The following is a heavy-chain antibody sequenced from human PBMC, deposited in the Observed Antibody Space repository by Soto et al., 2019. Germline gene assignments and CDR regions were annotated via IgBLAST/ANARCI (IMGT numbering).Heavy chain of an antibody. CDR1: GGSFSGYY. D-gene: IGHD6-6*01. J-gene: IGHJ4*02. CDR2: INHSGST. CDR3: ARGYSSSPLGD. Sequence: SETLSLTCAVYGGSFSGYYWSWIRQPPGKGLEWIGEINHSGSTNYNPSLKSRVTISVDTSKNQFSLKLSSVTAADAAVYYCARGYSSSPLGDWGQGTLVTVSS. V-gene: IGHV4-34*01.